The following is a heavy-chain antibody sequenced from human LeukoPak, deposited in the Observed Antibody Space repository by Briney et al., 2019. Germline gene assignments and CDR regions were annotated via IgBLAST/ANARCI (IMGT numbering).Heavy chain of an antibody. CDR1: GGTFSSYA. V-gene: IGHV1-69*05. Sequence: EASVKVSCKASGGTFSSYAISWVRQAPGQGLEWMGGIIPIFGTANYAQKFQGRVTITTDESTSAAYMELSSLRSEDTAVYYCASSRDDGGPLRADFDYWGQGTLVTVSS. D-gene: IGHD4-23*01. J-gene: IGHJ4*02. CDR2: IIPIFGTA. CDR3: ASSRDDGGPLRADFDY.